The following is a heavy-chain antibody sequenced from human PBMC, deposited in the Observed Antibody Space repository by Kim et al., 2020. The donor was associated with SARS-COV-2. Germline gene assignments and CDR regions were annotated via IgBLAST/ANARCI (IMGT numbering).Heavy chain of an antibody. CDR2: IKQDGSEK. J-gene: IGHJ6*03. CDR1: GFTFSSYW. D-gene: IGHD6-6*01. Sequence: GGSLRLSCAASGFTFSSYWMSWVRQAPGKGLEWVANIKQDGSEKYYVDSVKGRFTISRDNAKNSLYLQMNSLRAEDTAVYYCARADIAARYYYYYYMDVWGKGTTVTVSS. V-gene: IGHV3-7*01. CDR3: ARADIAARYYYYYYMDV.